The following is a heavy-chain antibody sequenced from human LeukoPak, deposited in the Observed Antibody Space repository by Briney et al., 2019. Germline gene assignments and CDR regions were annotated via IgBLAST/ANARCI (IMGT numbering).Heavy chain of an antibody. Sequence: GGSLRLSCAASGFTFSSYAMSWVHQAPGKGLEWVSAISGSGGSTYYADSVKGRFTISRDNSKNTLYLQMNSLRAEDTAVYYCASLTPLVGAASDYWGQGTLVTVSS. CDR3: ASLTPLVGAASDY. V-gene: IGHV3-23*01. J-gene: IGHJ4*02. CDR1: GFTFSSYA. D-gene: IGHD1-26*01. CDR2: ISGSGGST.